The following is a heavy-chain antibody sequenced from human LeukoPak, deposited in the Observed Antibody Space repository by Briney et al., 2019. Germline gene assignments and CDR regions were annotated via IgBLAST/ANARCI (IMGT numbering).Heavy chain of an antibody. J-gene: IGHJ3*01. D-gene: IGHD6-19*01. Sequence: KSSQTLSLTCTVSGGSISSGGYYWSWIRQPPGKGLEWIGSISYGGHTYYSPSLRSRVTISVDTSKNRFSLNLSSVTAADTAVYNCARQIALAGEWVFDVWGQGTMVTVSS. CDR3: ARQIALAGEWVFDV. V-gene: IGHV4-39*01. CDR1: GGSISSGGYY. CDR2: ISYGGHT.